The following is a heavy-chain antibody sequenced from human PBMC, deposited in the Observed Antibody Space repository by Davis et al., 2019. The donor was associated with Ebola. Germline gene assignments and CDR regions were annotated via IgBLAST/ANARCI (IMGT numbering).Heavy chain of an antibody. Sequence: AASVKVSCKASGYTFTSYYMHWVRQAPGQGLEWMGIINPSGGSTSYAQKLQGRVTMTTDTSTSTAYMELRSLRSDDTAVYYCARDHGHYDFWSGRPYYGMDVWGQGTTVTVSS. V-gene: IGHV1-46*01. CDR1: GYTFTSYY. CDR2: INPSGGST. D-gene: IGHD3-3*01. CDR3: ARDHGHYDFWSGRPYYGMDV. J-gene: IGHJ6*02.